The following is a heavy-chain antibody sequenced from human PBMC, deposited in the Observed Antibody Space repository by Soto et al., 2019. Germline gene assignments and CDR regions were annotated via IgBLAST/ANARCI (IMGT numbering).Heavy chain of an antibody. CDR1: GFTFSSYG. CDR2: IWYDGSNK. D-gene: IGHD6-19*01. J-gene: IGHJ6*02. V-gene: IGHV3-33*01. Sequence: GGSLRLSCAASGFTFSSYGMHWVRQAPGKGLEWVAVIWYDGSNKYYADSVKGRFTISRDNSKNTLYLQMNSLRAEDTAVYYCASWAVAGPDYYYYGMDVWGQGTTVTVSS. CDR3: ASWAVAGPDYYYYGMDV.